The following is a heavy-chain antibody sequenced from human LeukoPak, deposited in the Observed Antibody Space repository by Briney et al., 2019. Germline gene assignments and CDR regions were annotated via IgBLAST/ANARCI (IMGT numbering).Heavy chain of an antibody. CDR1: GFTFSSYA. D-gene: IGHD2-21*01. Sequence: GGSLRLSCAASGFTFSSYAMSWVRQAPGKGLEWVSAISGSGGSTYYADSVKGRFTISRGNSKNTLYLQMNSLRADDTAVYYCARSFSAMSVIYYWGQGTLVTVST. CDR2: ISGSGGST. J-gene: IGHJ4*02. CDR3: ARSFSAMSVIYY. V-gene: IGHV3-23*01.